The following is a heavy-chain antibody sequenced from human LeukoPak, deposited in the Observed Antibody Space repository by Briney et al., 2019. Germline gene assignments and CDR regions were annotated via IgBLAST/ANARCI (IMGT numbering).Heavy chain of an antibody. CDR3: ARVYSSSVDY. CDR2: IKRDGSQK. J-gene: IGHJ4*02. D-gene: IGHD6-6*01. V-gene: IGHV3-7*01. CDR1: GFSFSSNW. Sequence: GGSLRLSCAAPGFSFSSNWMGWVRQAPGKGLEWVAHIKRDGSQKYYLDSVKGRFTISRDNAKNSLYLQMNSLRVEDTAVYYCARVYSSSVDYWGQGPLVTVSS.